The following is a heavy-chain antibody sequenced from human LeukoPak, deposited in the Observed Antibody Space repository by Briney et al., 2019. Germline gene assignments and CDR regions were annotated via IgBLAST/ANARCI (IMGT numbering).Heavy chain of an antibody. V-gene: IGHV3-23*01. CDR2: ISGSGDST. J-gene: IGHJ4*02. CDR3: TRSGYRHPYHFES. CDR1: GFTFSNYA. D-gene: IGHD3-22*01. Sequence: GALRLSCAASGFTFSNYAMRWVRQAPGKGLEWVSGISGSGDSTYYADSVKGRFTISRDNSKNTLSLQMNSLRADDTAIYYCTRSGYRHPYHFESWGQGTLVIVSS.